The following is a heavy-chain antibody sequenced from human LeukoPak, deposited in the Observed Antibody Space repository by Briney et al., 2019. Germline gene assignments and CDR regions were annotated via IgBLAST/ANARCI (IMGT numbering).Heavy chain of an antibody. CDR3: ARGVQYYDSNLKY. CDR2: ISYDGSNK. CDR1: GFTLSSYA. J-gene: IGHJ4*02. V-gene: IGHV3-30-3*01. Sequence: PGGSLRLSCAASGFTLSSYAMHWVRQAPGKGLEWVAVISYDGSNKYYADSVKGRFTISRDNSKNTLYLQMNSLRAEDTAVYYCARGVQYYDSNLKYWGQGTLVTVSS. D-gene: IGHD3-22*01.